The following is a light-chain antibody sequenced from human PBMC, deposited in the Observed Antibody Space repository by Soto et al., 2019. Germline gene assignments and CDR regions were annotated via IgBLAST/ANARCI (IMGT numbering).Light chain of an antibody. V-gene: IGKV3-15*01. CDR3: QQYNNWPIT. CDR1: QSVSSN. CDR2: GAL. J-gene: IGKJ5*01. Sequence: EIVMTQSPATLSVSPGERATLSCRASQSVSSNLAWYQQRPGQAPRLLIYGALTRASGIPARFVGSGSGTAFTLTISSLQSEDFAVYYCQQYNNWPITFGQGTRLEIK.